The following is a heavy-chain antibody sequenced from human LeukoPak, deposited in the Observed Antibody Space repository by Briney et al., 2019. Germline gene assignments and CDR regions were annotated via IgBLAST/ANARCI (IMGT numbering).Heavy chain of an antibody. D-gene: IGHD5-18*01. V-gene: IGHV3-53*01. CDR3: ASSLGYRYEI. J-gene: IGHJ4*02. Sequence: TGGSLRLSCAASGFTVSSNYMSWGRQAPGRGLERVSVIYSGGSTYYADSVKGRFTISRDNSNNTLYLQMNSLRAEDTAVYYCASSLGYRYEIWGQGTLVTVCS. CDR2: IYSGGST. CDR1: GFTVSSNY.